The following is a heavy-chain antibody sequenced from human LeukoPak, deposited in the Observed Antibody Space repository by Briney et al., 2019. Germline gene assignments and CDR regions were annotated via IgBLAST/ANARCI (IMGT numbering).Heavy chain of an antibody. CDR3: AREGRVSGYDFDC. Sequence: QPGGSLRLSCAASGFTFSSYWMHSVRQAPGKGPVRVSRINSDGSSITYADSVKGRFTISRDNAKNTLYLQMNSLRVEDTAVYYCAREGRVSGYDFDCWGQGTLVTVSS. V-gene: IGHV3-74*03. CDR1: GFTFSSYW. CDR2: INSDGSSI. J-gene: IGHJ4*02. D-gene: IGHD5-12*01.